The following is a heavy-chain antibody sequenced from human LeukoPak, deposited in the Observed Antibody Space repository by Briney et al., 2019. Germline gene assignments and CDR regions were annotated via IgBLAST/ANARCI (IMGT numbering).Heavy chain of an antibody. CDR1: GGTFSSYA. Sequence: GASVKVSCKASGGTFSSYAISWVRQAPGQGLEWMEGIIPIFGTANYAQKFQGRVTITADESTSTAYMELSSLRSEDTAVYYCARGVEMAGYYYYYGMDVWGQGTTVTVSS. V-gene: IGHV1-69*13. D-gene: IGHD5-24*01. J-gene: IGHJ6*02. CDR3: ARGVEMAGYYYYYGMDV. CDR2: IIPIFGTA.